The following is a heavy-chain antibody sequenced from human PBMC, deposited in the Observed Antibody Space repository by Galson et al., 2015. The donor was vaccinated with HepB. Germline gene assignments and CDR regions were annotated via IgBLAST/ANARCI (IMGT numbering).Heavy chain of an antibody. V-gene: IGHV3-74*01. CDR2: INSDGSST. Sequence: SLRLSCAASGFTFSSYWMHWVRQAPGKGLVWVSRINSDGSSTSYADSVKGRFTISRDNAKNSLYLQMNSLRAEDTALYYCAKDGSFKAEAGFDYWGQGTLVTVSS. CDR1: GFTFSSYW. J-gene: IGHJ4*02. D-gene: IGHD6-13*01. CDR3: AKDGSFKAEAGFDY.